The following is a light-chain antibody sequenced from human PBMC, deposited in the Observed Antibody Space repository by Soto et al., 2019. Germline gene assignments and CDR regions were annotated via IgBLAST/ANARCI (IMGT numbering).Light chain of an antibody. Sequence: EIVLTQSPDTLSLSPGERATLSCRTSEPIRNTYVAWYQQQPGQAPRLLIYGASSRAIGIPDRFSGSGSGTDFTLTISRLEPEDFALYYCQQYADSPLNFGGGTKVDIK. CDR3: QQYADSPLN. CDR2: GAS. J-gene: IGKJ4*01. V-gene: IGKV3-20*01. CDR1: EPIRNTY.